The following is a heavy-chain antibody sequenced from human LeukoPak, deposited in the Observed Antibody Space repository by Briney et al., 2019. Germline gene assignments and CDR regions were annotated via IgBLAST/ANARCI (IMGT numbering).Heavy chain of an antibody. D-gene: IGHD1-14*01. CDR1: GFTFSSYA. CDR3: AKRSPSGIVFFDY. CDR2: VSPDGGTT. V-gene: IGHV3-23*01. J-gene: IGHJ4*02. Sequence: GGSLRLSCAASGFTFSSYAMSWVRQAPGKGLDWVSAVSPDGGTTYYADSVKGRFTISRDNSKNTLYLQMNSLRAEDTAVYYCAKRSPSGIVFFDYWGQGTLVTVSS.